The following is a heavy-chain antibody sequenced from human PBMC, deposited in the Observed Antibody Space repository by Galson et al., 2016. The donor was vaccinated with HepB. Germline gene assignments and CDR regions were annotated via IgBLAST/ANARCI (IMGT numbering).Heavy chain of an antibody. CDR1: GGTFSNYA. J-gene: IGHJ3*02. D-gene: IGHD3-22*01. Sequence: SVKVSCKASGGTFSNYAISWVRQAPGQGLEWMGGIFPYFATANYAQKFQGRVTITADQSTSTAYMELSSLRSEDTALYYCARSGSMIVLFITGGRDAFDIWGQGTMVTVSS. V-gene: IGHV1-69*13. CDR3: ARSGSMIVLFITGGRDAFDI. CDR2: IFPYFATA.